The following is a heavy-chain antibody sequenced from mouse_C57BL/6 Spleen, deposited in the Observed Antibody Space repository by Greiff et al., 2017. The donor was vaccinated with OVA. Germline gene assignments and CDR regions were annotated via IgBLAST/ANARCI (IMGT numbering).Heavy chain of an antibody. CDR2: INPSSGYT. CDR3: ARHDSKDYFDY. V-gene: IGHV1-4*01. D-gene: IGHD2-4*01. J-gene: IGHJ2*01. CDR1: GYTFTSYT. Sequence: VQLQQSGAELARPGASVKMSCKASGYTFTSYTMHWVKQRPGQGLEWIGYINPSSGYTKYNQKFKDKATLTADKSSSTAYMQLSSLTSEDYAVYYCARHDSKDYFDYWGQGTTLTVSS.